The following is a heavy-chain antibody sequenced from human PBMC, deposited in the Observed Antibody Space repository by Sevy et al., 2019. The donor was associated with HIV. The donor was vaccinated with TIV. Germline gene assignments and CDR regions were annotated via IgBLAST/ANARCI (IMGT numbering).Heavy chain of an antibody. CDR3: ARSPPIVVVPGAPSWFVP. D-gene: IGHD2-2*01. Sequence: SETLSLTCAVHGGSFSGYYWNWIRQPPGKGLEWIGEINHSGSTNYNPSLKSRVTISVDTSKNQFSLKLSSVTAADTAVYYCARSPPIVVVPGAPSWFVPWGQGTLVTVSS. CDR1: GGSFSGYY. V-gene: IGHV4-34*01. CDR2: INHSGST. J-gene: IGHJ5*02.